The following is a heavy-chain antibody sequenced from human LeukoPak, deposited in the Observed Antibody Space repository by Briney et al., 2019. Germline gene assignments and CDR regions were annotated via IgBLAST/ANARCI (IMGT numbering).Heavy chain of an antibody. V-gene: IGHV1-2*06. D-gene: IGHD1-26*01. Sequence: EASVKVSCKTSGYSFNSHHVHWVRQAPGQGLEWMGRINPNSGGTNYAQKFQGRVTMTRDTSISTAYMELSRLRSDDTAVYYCASGSYYLRYRFDYWGQGTLVTVSS. CDR3: ASGSYYLRYRFDY. CDR1: GYSFNSHH. CDR2: INPNSGGT. J-gene: IGHJ4*02.